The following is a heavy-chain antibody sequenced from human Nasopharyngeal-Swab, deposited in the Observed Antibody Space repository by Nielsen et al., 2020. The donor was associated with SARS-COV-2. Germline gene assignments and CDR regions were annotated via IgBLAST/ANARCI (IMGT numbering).Heavy chain of an antibody. J-gene: IGHJ6*02. CDR3: ARAGRVGDAFTGLDV. V-gene: IGHV4-34*01. D-gene: IGHD1-26*01. CDR1: AGSFNGFY. Sequence: SQTLSLTCSVSAGSFNGFYWNWIRQPPGKGLEWIGEINHNERTNYNPSLKRRVTMLVYTSNNQVSVKLSSVTAADTAVYFCARAGRVGDAFTGLDVWGQGTTVTVSS. CDR2: INHNERT.